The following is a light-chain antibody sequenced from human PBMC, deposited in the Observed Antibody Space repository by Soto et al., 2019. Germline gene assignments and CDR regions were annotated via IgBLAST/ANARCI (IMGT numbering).Light chain of an antibody. Sequence: ENVLTQSPGTLSLSPGERATLSCRASQSISNSYLAWYQQKPGQTPSLLIYHASNRATGIPDRFSGSGSGTDFPLTIIILEPADFAVYYCQQYGDSLLTFGGGTKVEIK. CDR3: QQYGDSLLT. CDR2: HAS. V-gene: IGKV3-20*01. J-gene: IGKJ4*01. CDR1: QSISNSY.